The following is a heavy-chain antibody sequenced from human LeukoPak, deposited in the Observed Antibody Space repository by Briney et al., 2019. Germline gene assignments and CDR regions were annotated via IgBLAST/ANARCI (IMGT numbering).Heavy chain of an antibody. CDR2: ISSSSDYI. Sequence: GGALRLSCAASGITFNSYNTNSVRQAPGKGLEWVSSISSSSDYIYYADSVKVRFTISRDNDKNSLYLQMKSLRAEDTALYYCAKDRAFGQFLWGNDYWGQGTLVTVSS. J-gene: IGHJ4*02. D-gene: IGHD3-10*01. CDR1: GITFNSYN. CDR3: AKDRAFGQFLWGNDY. V-gene: IGHV3-21*01.